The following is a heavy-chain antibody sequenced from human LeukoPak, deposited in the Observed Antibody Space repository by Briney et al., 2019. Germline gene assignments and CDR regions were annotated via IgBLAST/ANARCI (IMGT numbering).Heavy chain of an antibody. CDR1: GFTFSSSW. Sequence: PGGSLRLSCAASGFTFSSSWMHWVRQTAGKGLVWVSRINSDGSTTNYADSVKGRFTISRDNAKNTLYLQMNSLRAEDTAIYYCAGAAYYMDVWGQGTMVTVSS. J-gene: IGHJ6*02. D-gene: IGHD3-10*01. V-gene: IGHV3-74*01. CDR3: AGAAYYMDV. CDR2: INSDGSTT.